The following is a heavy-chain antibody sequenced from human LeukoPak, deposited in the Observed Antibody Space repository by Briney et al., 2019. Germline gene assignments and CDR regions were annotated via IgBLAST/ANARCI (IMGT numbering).Heavy chain of an antibody. CDR1: GFTFSDYY. CDR2: ISSSGSTI. CDR3: ARAPTSSSVAGTPYYFDY. D-gene: IGHD6-19*01. Sequence: GGSLRLSCAAPGFTFSDYYMSWIRQAAGQGLKWVSYISSSGSTIYYADSVKGRFTISRDNAKTSLYLQMNSLRAEDTAVYYCARAPTSSSVAGTPYYFDYWGQGTLVTVSS. V-gene: IGHV3-11*01. J-gene: IGHJ4*02.